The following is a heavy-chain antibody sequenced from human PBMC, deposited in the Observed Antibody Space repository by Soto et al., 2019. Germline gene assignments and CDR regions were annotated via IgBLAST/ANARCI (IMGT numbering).Heavy chain of an antibody. J-gene: IGHJ6*02. Sequence: VKVSCKASGGTFSSYAISWVRQAPGQGLEWMGGIIPIFGTANYAQKFQGRVTITADESTSTAYMELSSLRSEDTSVYYCATPKYDFWSGYPPGGVDVWGQMTTVAVSS. CDR1: GGTFSSYA. CDR2: IIPIFGTA. V-gene: IGHV1-69*01. D-gene: IGHD3-3*01. CDR3: ATPKYDFWSGYPPGGVDV.